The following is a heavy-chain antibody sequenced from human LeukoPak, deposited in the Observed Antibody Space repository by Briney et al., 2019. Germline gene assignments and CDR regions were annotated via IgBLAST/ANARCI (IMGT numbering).Heavy chain of an antibody. J-gene: IGHJ4*02. CDR1: GGSISSSSYY. V-gene: IGHV4-39*01. CDR3: AIGADLSGGSCYLFDY. Sequence: SETLSLTCTVSGGSISSSSYYWGWIRQPPGKGLEWIGTIHYSGSTYYNPSLKSRVTISVDTSKNQFSLKLSSVTAADTAVYYCAIGADLSGGSCYLFDYWGQGTLVTVSS. D-gene: IGHD2-15*01. CDR2: IHYSGST.